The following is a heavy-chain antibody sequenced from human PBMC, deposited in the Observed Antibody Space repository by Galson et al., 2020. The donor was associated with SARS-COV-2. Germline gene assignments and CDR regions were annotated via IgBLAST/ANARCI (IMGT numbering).Heavy chain of an antibody. V-gene: IGHV4-59*01. CDR1: GGSINNYY. J-gene: IGHJ4*02. CDR3: ATLRNDLEY. CDR2: IYYSGNT. D-gene: IGHD3-16*01. Sequence: SETLSLTCTVSGGSINNYYWTWIRQPPGKGLEWLGNIYYSGNTNYNPSLMSRVTISLDTSKNQFSLKLTSVTSADTALSYCATLRNDLEYWGQGTLVTVSS.